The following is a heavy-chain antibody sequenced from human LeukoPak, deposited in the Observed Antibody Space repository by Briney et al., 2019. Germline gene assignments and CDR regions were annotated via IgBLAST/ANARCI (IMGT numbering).Heavy chain of an antibody. D-gene: IGHD3-10*01. CDR1: GFTFSSYA. CDR2: ISYDGSNK. Sequence: GGSLRLSCAASGFTFSSYAMHWVRQAPGKGLEWVAVISYDGSNKYYADSVKGRFTISRDNSKNTLHLQMNSLRAEDTAVYYCARARITMVRGVTNYWGQGTLVTVSS. V-gene: IGHV3-30-3*01. J-gene: IGHJ4*02. CDR3: ARARITMVRGVTNY.